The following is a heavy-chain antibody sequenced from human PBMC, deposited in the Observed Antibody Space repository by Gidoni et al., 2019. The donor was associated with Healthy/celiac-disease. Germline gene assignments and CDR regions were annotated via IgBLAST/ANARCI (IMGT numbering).Heavy chain of an antibody. D-gene: IGHD4-17*01. CDR2: IYYSGST. J-gene: IGHJ6*02. V-gene: IGHV4-61*01. CDR3: ATGDYVYYYYGMDV. Sequence: QVQLQESGPGLVKPSETLSLTCTVAGGSVSSGSYYWSWIRQPPGKGLEWIGYIYYSGSTNYNPSLKSRVTISVDTSKNQFSLKLSSVTAADTAVYYCATGDYVYYYYGMDVWGQGTTVTVSS. CDR1: GGSVSSGSYY.